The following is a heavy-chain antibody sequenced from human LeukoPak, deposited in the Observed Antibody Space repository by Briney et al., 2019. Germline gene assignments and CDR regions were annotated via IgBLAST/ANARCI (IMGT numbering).Heavy chain of an antibody. J-gene: IGHJ4*02. CDR2: IKQDGSEK. V-gene: IGHV3-7*01. D-gene: IGHD6-19*01. CDR1: GFTFSSYW. Sequence: GGSLRLSCVASGFTFSSYWMSWVRQAPGKGLEWVANIKQDGSEKYYVDSVKGRFTISRDNAKNSLYVQMNSLRAEDTAVYYCARILDSAWGELGYWGQGTLVTVSS. CDR3: ARILDSAWGELGY.